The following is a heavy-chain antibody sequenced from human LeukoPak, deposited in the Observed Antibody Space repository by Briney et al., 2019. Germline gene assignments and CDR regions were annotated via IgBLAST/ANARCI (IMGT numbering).Heavy chain of an antibody. D-gene: IGHD5-24*01. CDR1: GFTFSSYS. CDR2: IYSGGST. Sequence: GGSLRLSCAASGFTFSSYSMNWVRQAPGKGLEWVSVIYSGGSTYYADSVKGRFTISRDNSKNTLSLQMNSLSREDTAIYYCVRRGGSDGWGAFDIWGQGTVVTVSS. V-gene: IGHV3-53*01. CDR3: VRRGGSDGWGAFDI. J-gene: IGHJ3*02.